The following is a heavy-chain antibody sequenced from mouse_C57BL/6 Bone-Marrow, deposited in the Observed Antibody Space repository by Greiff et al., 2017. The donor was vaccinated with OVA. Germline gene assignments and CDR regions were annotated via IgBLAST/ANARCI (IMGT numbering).Heavy chain of an antibody. V-gene: IGHV1-64*01. CDR1: GYTFTSYW. D-gene: IGHD2-2*01. CDR3: ARPLYGNDGEVDY. Sequence: VKLQQPGAELVKPGASVKLSCKASGYTFTSYWMHWVKQRPGQGLEWIGMIHPNSGSTNYNEKFKSKATLTVDKSSSTAYMQLSSLTSEDSAVYYCARPLYGNDGEVDYWGQGTTLTVSS. J-gene: IGHJ2*01. CDR2: IHPNSGST.